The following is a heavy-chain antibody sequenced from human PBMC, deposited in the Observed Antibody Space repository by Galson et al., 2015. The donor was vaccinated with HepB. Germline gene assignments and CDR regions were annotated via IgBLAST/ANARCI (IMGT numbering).Heavy chain of an antibody. V-gene: IGHV3-11*03. J-gene: IGHJ6*02. CDR3: SRLGDFWSGPYGLDV. Sequence: SLRLSCAASGFTFTDYYMTWIRQAPGKGLELVSYISSSNYYTKYAESVKGRFTVSRDNAKNSLYLQMNSLRAEDTAVYYCSRLGDFWSGPYGLDVWGQGTTVAVSS. CDR1: GFTFTDYY. D-gene: IGHD3-3*01. CDR2: ISSSNYYT.